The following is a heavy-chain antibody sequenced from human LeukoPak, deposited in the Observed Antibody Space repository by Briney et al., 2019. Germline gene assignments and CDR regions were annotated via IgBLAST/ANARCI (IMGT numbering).Heavy chain of an antibody. J-gene: IGHJ2*01. CDR1: GVTFSGYY. D-gene: IGHD2/OR15-2a*01. CDR3: ARGYFSFDL. CDR2: INHSGST. Sequence: SETLSLTCAVYGVTFSGYYWSWIRQPPGKGLEWIGKINHSGSTNYNPSLKSGLTITVNTPNNHSSLKLSTMTAADTAVYYCARGYFSFDLWGRGTLVTVSS. V-gene: IGHV4-34*01.